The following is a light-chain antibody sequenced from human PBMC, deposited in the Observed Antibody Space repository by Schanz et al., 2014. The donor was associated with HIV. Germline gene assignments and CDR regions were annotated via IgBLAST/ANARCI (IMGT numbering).Light chain of an antibody. J-gene: IGLJ2*01. CDR2: EGS. CDR3: SSYAGSNNLI. Sequence: QSVLTQSASVSGSPGQSITISCTGTISDVGSYNLVSWYRQHPGKAPKLMIYEGSKRPLGVSNRFSGSKSGNTASLTISGLQAEDEADYYCSSYAGSNNLIFGGGTKLTVL. V-gene: IGLV2-14*02. CDR1: ISDVGSYNL.